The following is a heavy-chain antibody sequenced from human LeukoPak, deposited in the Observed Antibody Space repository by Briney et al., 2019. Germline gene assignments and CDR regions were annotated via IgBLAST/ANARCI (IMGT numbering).Heavy chain of an antibody. CDR2: IYYSGST. CDR3: ARSRLHPIIFDY. CDR1: GDSISSSNW. Sequence: PSETLSLTCAVSGDSISSSNWWVWIRQPPGKGLEWIGYIYYSGSTYYNPSLKSRVTMSVDTSKNQFSLKLSSVTAVDTAVYYCARSRLHPIIFDYWGQGTLVTVSS. V-gene: IGHV4-28*01. J-gene: IGHJ4*02. D-gene: IGHD5-24*01.